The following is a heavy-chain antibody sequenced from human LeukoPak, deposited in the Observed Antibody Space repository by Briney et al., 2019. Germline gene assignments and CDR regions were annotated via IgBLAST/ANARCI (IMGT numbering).Heavy chain of an antibody. D-gene: IGHD1-7*01. J-gene: IGHJ6*03. Sequence: PGGSLRLSCAASGFTFNTYWMSWVRQAPGKGLEWVANIKQDGSDKYYVDSVKDRFTISRDNAKNSLYLQMSSLRAEDTALYYCARAGTFHYYYMDVWGKGTTVTVSS. CDR3: ARAGTFHYYYMDV. V-gene: IGHV3-7*01. CDR1: GFTFNTYW. CDR2: IKQDGSDK.